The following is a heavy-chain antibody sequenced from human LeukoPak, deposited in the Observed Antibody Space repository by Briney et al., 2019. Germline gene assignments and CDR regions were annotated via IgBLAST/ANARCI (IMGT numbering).Heavy chain of an antibody. V-gene: IGHV4-4*07. D-gene: IGHD3-9*01. CDR2: IYTSGST. CDR1: GGSTSSYY. Sequence: SETLSLTCAVSGGSTSSYYWSWIRQPAGKGLEWIGRIYTSGSTNCNPSLKSRVTMSVDTSKNQFSLKLSSVTAADTAVYYCARERPTVLRYFDWSNHDAFDIWGQGTMVTVSS. CDR3: ARERPTVLRYFDWSNHDAFDI. J-gene: IGHJ3*02.